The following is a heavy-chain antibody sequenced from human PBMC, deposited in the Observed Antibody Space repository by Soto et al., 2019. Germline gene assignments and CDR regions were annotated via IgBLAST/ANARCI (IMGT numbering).Heavy chain of an antibody. Sequence: EVQLLESGGGLAQPGGSLRLSCAASGFTFSSYAMSWVRQAPGKGLEWVSSISVIGGSTYNTDSVSCSGGSTSYAESVRGWLSLSSDNTKNTLYLQVNRLRADDTAVYYCAKAPGGCSGGFCYTELFTWFDPWGKGTLGTVSS. J-gene: IGHJ5*02. CDR2: ISVIGGST. CDR3: AKAPGGCSGGFCYTELFTWFDP. V-gene: IGHV3-23*01. CDR1: GFTFSSYA. D-gene: IGHD2-15*01.